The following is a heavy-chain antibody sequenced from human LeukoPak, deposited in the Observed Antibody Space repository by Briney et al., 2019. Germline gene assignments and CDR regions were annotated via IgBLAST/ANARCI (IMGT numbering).Heavy chain of an antibody. Sequence: SETLSLTCTVSGGSISSYYWSWIRQPPGKGLEWMGYIYYSGSTNYNPSLKSRVTISVDTSKNQFSLKLSSVTAADTAVYYCASLRDYSSAFAIWGQGTMVTVSS. J-gene: IGHJ3*02. CDR3: ASLRDYSSAFAI. V-gene: IGHV4-59*01. CDR1: GGSISSYY. CDR2: IYYSGST. D-gene: IGHD2-21*01.